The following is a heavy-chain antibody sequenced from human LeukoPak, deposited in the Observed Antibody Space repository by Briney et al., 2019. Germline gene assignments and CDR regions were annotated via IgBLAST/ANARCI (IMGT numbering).Heavy chain of an antibody. CDR1: GGSFSGYY. Sequence: SETLSLTCAVYGGSFSGYYWSWIRQPPGKGLEWIGEINHSGSTNYNPSLKSRVTISVDKSKNQFSLKLSSVTAADTAVYYCARGSPLSIFGVVISYFDYWGQGTLVTVSS. D-gene: IGHD3-3*01. J-gene: IGHJ4*02. CDR3: ARGSPLSIFGVVISYFDY. V-gene: IGHV4-34*01. CDR2: INHSGST.